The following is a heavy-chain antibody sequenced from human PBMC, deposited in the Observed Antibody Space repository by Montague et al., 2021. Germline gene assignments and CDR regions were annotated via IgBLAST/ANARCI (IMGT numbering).Heavy chain of an antibody. J-gene: IGHJ4*02. CDR2: IKQDGSEK. CDR1: GFTFSNYW. V-gene: IGHV3-7*01. Sequence: SLRLSCAASGFTFSNYWMSWVRQAPGKGLEWVANIKQDGSEKHYVDPVKGRFTISGDNAKNSLYLQMNSLRAEDTAVYFCARDQGQGYCGGDCYVGLDYWGQGTLVTVSS. CDR3: ARDQGQGYCGGDCYVGLDY. D-gene: IGHD2-21*01.